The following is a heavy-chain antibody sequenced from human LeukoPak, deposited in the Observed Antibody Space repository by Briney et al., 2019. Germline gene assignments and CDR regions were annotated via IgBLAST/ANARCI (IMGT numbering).Heavy chain of an antibody. CDR1: GYTFTSYG. J-gene: IGHJ4*02. D-gene: IGHD3-22*01. Sequence: ASVKVSCKASGYTFTSYGISWVRQAPGQGLEWTGWISAYNGNTNYAQKPQGRVTMTTDTSTSTAYMELRSLRSDDTAVYYCALDSSGRYYLGDYWGQGTLVTVSS. CDR2: ISAYNGNT. V-gene: IGHV1-18*01. CDR3: ALDSSGRYYLGDY.